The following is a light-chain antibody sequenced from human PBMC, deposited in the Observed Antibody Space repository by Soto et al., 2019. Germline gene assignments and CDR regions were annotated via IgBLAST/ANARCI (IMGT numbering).Light chain of an antibody. CDR3: QTWGTGIHVV. V-gene: IGLV4-69*01. J-gene: IGLJ2*01. CDR1: RGHSNYA. CDR2: LNSDGSH. Sequence: QSVLTQSPSASASLGASVKLTCTLSRGHSNYAIAWHQQQPEKGPRYLMKLNSDGSHSKGDGIPDRFSGSSSGTERYLTISSLQSEDEADYFCQTWGTGIHVVFGGGTKLTVL.